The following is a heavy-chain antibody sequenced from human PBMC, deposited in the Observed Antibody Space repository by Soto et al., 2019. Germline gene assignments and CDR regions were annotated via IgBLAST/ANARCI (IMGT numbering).Heavy chain of an antibody. V-gene: IGHV3-23*01. CDR3: AKDSTTYYGYFHY. D-gene: IGHD3-10*01. CDR1: GFTLSTYA. CDR2: SIGGGDTT. Sequence: PGGSLRLSCGGSGFTLSTYAMSLGRQAPGKGLEWVSASIGGGDTTYYAHSVKGRFTISRDNSKNMLFLQMNSLRVEDTAVYYCAKDSTTYYGYFHYWGQGTLVTVSS. J-gene: IGHJ4*02.